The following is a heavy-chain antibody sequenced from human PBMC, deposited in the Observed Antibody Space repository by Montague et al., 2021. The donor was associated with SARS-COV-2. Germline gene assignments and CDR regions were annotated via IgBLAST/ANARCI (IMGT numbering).Heavy chain of an antibody. J-gene: IGHJ6*02. CDR2: IWYDGSNK. CDR3: ARSPRFGESPEMDV. Sequence: SLRLSCAASGFTFSSYGMHWVRQAPGKGLEWVAVIWYDGSNKYYADSVKGRFTISRDNSKNTLYLQMNSLRAEDTAVHYCARSPRFGESPEMDVWGQGTTVTVSS. V-gene: IGHV3-33*01. CDR1: GFTFSSYG. D-gene: IGHD3-10*01.